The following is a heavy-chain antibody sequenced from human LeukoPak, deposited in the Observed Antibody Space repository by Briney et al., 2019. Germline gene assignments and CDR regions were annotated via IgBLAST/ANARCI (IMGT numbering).Heavy chain of an antibody. J-gene: IGHJ5*02. V-gene: IGHV4-59*01. D-gene: IGHD6-13*01. CDR1: GGSISSYY. CDR3: ARWAAAGERRENWFDP. Sequence: SETLSLTCTVSGGSISSYYWSWIRQSPGKGLEWIGYIRNSGSTNYNPSLKSRVTMSVDTSKNQFSLKLSSATAADTAVYYCARWAAAGERRENWFDPWGQGTLVTVSS. CDR2: IRNSGST.